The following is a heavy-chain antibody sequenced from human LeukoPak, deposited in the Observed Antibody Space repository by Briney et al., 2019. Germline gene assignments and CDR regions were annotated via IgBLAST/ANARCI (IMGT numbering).Heavy chain of an antibody. CDR2: ISVDGSDK. D-gene: IGHD3-9*01. Sequence: GGSLRLSCAASGFTFGSYGMHWVHQAPGKGLERAAVISVDGSDKYFADSVRGRFTISRDNSKNTLYLQMNSLRAEDTAVYYCAKSSPILRYFDWLSGMDYWGQGTLVTVSS. V-gene: IGHV3-30*18. CDR3: AKSSPILRYFDWLSGMDY. J-gene: IGHJ4*02. CDR1: GFTFGSYG.